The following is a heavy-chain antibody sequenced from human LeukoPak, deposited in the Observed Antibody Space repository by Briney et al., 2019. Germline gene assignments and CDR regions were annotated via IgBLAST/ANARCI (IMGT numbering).Heavy chain of an antibody. D-gene: IGHD1-26*01. CDR1: GLSLNSYA. CDR3: AKAPVTSCRGAFCYPFDY. V-gene: IGHV3-23*01. Sequence: GGSLRLSCTASGLSLNSYAISWVRQVPGKGLEWVSASSSSDDGKWYADSVRGRFTISRGTSKNTVYLQMNSLRVEDAGVYFCAKAPVTSCRGAFCYPFDYWGQGTLVTVSS. CDR2: SSSSDDGK. J-gene: IGHJ4*02.